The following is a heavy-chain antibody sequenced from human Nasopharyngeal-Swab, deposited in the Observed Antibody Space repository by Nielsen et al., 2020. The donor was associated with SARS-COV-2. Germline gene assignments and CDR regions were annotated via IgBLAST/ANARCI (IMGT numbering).Heavy chain of an antibody. V-gene: IGHV1-18*01. CDR3: ARDLGYCSGGSCSIDY. CDR2: ISAYNGNT. Sequence: ASVKVSCKASSYTFTSYGISWVRQAPGQGLEWMGWISAYNGNTNYAQKLQGRVTMTTDTSTSTAYMELRSLRSDVTAVYYCARDLGYCSGGSCSIDYWGQGTLVTVSS. D-gene: IGHD2-15*01. CDR1: SYTFTSYG. J-gene: IGHJ4*02.